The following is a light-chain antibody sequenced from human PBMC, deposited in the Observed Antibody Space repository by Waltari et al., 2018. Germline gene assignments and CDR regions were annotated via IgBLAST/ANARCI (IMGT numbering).Light chain of an antibody. CDR3: TSYAGAYTV. Sequence: QSALPQPRSLSGSPGQSVTISCTGTSSAVGSYNYLPWYQQHPGKAPKLIIYDVSQRLSGVPDRFSGSKSGNTASLTISGLEADDEADYFCTSYAGAYTVFGGGTKLTVL. V-gene: IGLV2-11*01. J-gene: IGLJ2*01. CDR2: DVS. CDR1: SSAVGSYNY.